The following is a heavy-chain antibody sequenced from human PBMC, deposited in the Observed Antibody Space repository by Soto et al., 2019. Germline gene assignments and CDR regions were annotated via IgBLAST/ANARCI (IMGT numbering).Heavy chain of an antibody. J-gene: IGHJ6*02. D-gene: IGHD3-22*01. Sequence: ALVKVSCKASGYTFTGYYMHWVRQAPGQGLEWMGWINPNSGGTNYAQKFQGRVTMTRDTSISTAYMELSRLRSDDTAVYYCASRYDSSGYYPKPMGYYGMDVWGQGTTVTVSS. V-gene: IGHV1-2*02. CDR2: INPNSGGT. CDR3: ASRYDSSGYYPKPMGYYGMDV. CDR1: GYTFTGYY.